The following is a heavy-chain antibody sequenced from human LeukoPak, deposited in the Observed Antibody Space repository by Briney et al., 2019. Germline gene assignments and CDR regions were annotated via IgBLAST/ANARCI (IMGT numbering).Heavy chain of an antibody. CDR2: ISGRGDST. CDR1: GFTFYTYA. CDR3: ASLNHATTRDY. J-gene: IGHJ4*02. Sequence: GGSLRLSCAASGFTFYTYAMSWVRQAPGKGLEWVSAISGRGDSTNYADSVKGRFTISRDNSKNTLYLQMNSLRAEDTAVYYCASLNHATTRDYWGQGTLVTVSS. V-gene: IGHV3-23*01. D-gene: IGHD1-26*01.